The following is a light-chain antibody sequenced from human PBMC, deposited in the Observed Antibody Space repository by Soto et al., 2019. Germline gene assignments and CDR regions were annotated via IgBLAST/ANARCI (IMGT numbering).Light chain of an antibody. CDR2: DNN. CDR3: GTWDSSLSAGV. J-gene: IGLJ1*01. V-gene: IGLV1-51*01. CDR1: SSNIGNNY. Sequence: QSVLTQPPSVSAAPGQKVTTSCSGSSSNIGNNYVSWYQQLPGTAPKLLIYDNNKRPSGIPDRFSGSKSGTSATLGITGLQTGDEADYYCGTWDSSLSAGVFGTRTKVTVL.